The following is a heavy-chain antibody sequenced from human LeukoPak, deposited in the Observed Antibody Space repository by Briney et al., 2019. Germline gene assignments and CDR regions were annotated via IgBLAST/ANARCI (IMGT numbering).Heavy chain of an antibody. Sequence: SETLSLTCTVSGGSISSGGYYWSWIRQHPGKGLEWIGYIYYSGSTYYNPSLKSRVTISVDTSKNQFSLKLSSVTAEDTAVYYCARESGGATNVDYWGQGTLVTVSS. CDR1: GGSISSGGYY. D-gene: IGHD1-26*01. CDR3: ARESGGATNVDY. V-gene: IGHV4-31*03. J-gene: IGHJ4*02. CDR2: IYYSGST.